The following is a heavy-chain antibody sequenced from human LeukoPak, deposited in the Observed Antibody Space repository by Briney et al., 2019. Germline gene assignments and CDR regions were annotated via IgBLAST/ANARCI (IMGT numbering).Heavy chain of an antibody. CDR1: GGTFSSYA. J-gene: IGHJ4*02. D-gene: IGHD6-13*01. Sequence: GASVKVSCKASGGTFSSYAISWVRQAPGQGLEWMGGIIPIFGTANYAQKFQGRVTITADESTSTAYMELSSLRSEDTAVYYCARAAAADTYFDYWGQGTLVTVSS. V-gene: IGHV1-69*13. CDR2: IIPIFGTA. CDR3: ARAAAADTYFDY.